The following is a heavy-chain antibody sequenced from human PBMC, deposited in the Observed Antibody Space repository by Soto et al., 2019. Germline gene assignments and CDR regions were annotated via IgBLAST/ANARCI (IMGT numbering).Heavy chain of an antibody. CDR3: ARDRVRSGGTWWFDP. D-gene: IGHD2-15*01. J-gene: IGHJ5*02. Sequence: PGGSLRLSCAASGFIFSSYWMHWVRQAPGKGLEWVSVIYSGGSTYYADSVKGRFTISRDNSKNTLYLQMNSLRAEDTAVYYCARDRVRSGGTWWFDPWGQGTLVTVSS. CDR1: GFIFSSYW. CDR2: IYSGGST. V-gene: IGHV3-53*01.